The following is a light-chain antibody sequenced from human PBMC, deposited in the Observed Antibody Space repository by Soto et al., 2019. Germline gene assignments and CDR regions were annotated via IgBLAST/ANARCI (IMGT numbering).Light chain of an antibody. Sequence: DIQMTQSPSTLSASVGDRVTITCRASQSLSSWLAWYQQKPGKAPKLLIYDASSLESGVPSRFSGSGSGTQFTLTISSLQPDDFASYYCQQYNSHPVTFGGGTRVEIK. CDR1: QSLSSW. V-gene: IGKV1-5*01. CDR2: DAS. CDR3: QQYNSHPVT. J-gene: IGKJ4*01.